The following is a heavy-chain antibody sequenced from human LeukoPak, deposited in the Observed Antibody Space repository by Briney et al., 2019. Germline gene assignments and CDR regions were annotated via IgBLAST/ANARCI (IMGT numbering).Heavy chain of an antibody. Sequence: PGGSLRLSCAASGFTFSSYAMSWVRQAPGKGLEWVSAISGSGGSTYYADSVKGWFTISRDNSKNTLYLQMNTLRAEDTAVYYCAKETTVFWSGSDFQHWGQGTLVTVSS. CDR2: ISGSGGST. CDR3: AKETTVFWSGSDFQH. V-gene: IGHV3-23*01. J-gene: IGHJ1*01. CDR1: GFTFSSYA. D-gene: IGHD3-3*01.